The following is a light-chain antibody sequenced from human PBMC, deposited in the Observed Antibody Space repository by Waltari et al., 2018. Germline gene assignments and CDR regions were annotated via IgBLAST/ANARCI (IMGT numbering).Light chain of an antibody. Sequence: QSVLTQPPSVSGAPGQRVTISCTGTSSNIGGFYVYWYQQLPGMAPKLLIYDNNKRPSGVSDRFSSSKSGTSASLTITGLQTEDEADYYCQSYDSRLSADVFGSGTKLTVL. CDR3: QSYDSRLSADV. CDR2: DNN. J-gene: IGLJ6*01. CDR1: SSNIGGFY. V-gene: IGLV1-40*01.